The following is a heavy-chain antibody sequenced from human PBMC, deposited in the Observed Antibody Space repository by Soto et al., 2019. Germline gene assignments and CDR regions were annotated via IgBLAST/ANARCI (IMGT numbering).Heavy chain of an antibody. CDR3: VRATCGYQFDY. Sequence: EVELVESGGGLVQPGGSLRLSCAASGFTVSTNYMSWVRQAPGKGLEWVSVIYHGGSIYYADSVKGRFTISRDNSKNMVYLQMSSLGAEDTAVYYCVRATCGYQFDYWGQGTLVTVSS. J-gene: IGHJ4*02. D-gene: IGHD2-2*01. CDR1: GFTVSTNY. CDR2: IYHGGSI. V-gene: IGHV3-66*01.